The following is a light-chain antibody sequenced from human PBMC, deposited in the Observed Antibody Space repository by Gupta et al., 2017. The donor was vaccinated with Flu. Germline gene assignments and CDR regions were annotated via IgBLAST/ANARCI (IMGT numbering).Light chain of an antibody. CDR3: RQSTHWPPYS. J-gene: IGKJ2*03. CDR1: QSRVYSDGNSY. CDR2: EVS. V-gene: IGKV2-30*01. Sequence: DVLMTLSPPSLPVTLGRAASIDGRSIQSRVYSDGNSYLDWFQQTRGQSPRRLIHEVSNGDPGVRDRFNGSGSGMDFTLKISRGEAEDVGVYYCRQSTHWPPYSFGQGTKLEIK.